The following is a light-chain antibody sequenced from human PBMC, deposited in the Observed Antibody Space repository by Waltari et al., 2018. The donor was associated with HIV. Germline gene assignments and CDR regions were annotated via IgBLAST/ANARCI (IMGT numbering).Light chain of an antibody. Sequence: DIQMTQSPSTLSASVGDRVTITCRASQSISSWLAWYQQEPGKAPKLLIYKASTLQSGVPSRFSDSGSGTEFTLTISSLQPNDFATYYCQQYNSYSWTFGQGTKVDIK. V-gene: IGKV1-5*03. CDR1: QSISSW. CDR2: KAS. CDR3: QQYNSYSWT. J-gene: IGKJ1*01.